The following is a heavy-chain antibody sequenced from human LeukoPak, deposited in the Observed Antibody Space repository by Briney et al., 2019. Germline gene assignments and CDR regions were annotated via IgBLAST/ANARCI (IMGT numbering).Heavy chain of an antibody. D-gene: IGHD1-26*01. V-gene: IGHV4-61*02. Sequence: SETLSLTCTVSGGSISSGSYYWSWLRQPAGKGLEWVGRIYTSGSTNYNPSLKSRLTISVDTSKNQFSLKLSSVTAAATAVYYCARVTSGATIDYWGQGTLVTVSS. CDR3: ARVTSGATIDY. J-gene: IGHJ4*02. CDR2: IYTSGST. CDR1: GGSISSGSYY.